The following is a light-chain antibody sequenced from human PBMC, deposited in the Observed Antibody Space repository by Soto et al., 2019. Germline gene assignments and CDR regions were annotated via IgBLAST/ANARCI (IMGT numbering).Light chain of an antibody. CDR3: QAYDNDLRGWV. J-gene: IGLJ3*02. CDR1: KSNIGAGDN. CDR2: SDL. Sequence: QSALTQPPSVSGAPGQTVTISCTGSKSNIGAGDNVHWYRQLPGTAPRLFIYSDLNRPSGVPARFSGSRSGTSVSLAITGLQAEDEGDYYCQAYDNDLRGWVFGGGTKVTVL. V-gene: IGLV1-40*01.